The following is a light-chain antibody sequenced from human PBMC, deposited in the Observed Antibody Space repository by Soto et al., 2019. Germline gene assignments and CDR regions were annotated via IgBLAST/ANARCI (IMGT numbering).Light chain of an antibody. J-gene: IGKJ4*01. CDR3: QQLTSYFPRT. CDR1: QGISRY. V-gene: IGKV1-9*01. CDR2: TAS. Sequence: DIQLTQSPSFLSASVGDTVTITYRASQGISRYLAWYQQKPGKAPKLLIYTASTLQSGVPSRFSGSGSGTEFTLTISSLQPEDFATYYCQQLTSYFPRTFGGGTKVDIK.